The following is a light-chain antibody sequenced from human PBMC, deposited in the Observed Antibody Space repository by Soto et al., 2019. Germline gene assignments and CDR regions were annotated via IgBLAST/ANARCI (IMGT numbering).Light chain of an antibody. CDR3: QQYVNSPRIT. J-gene: IGKJ5*01. Sequence: EIVLTQSPGTLSLSPGGRATLSCRASQSVTSRYLAWYQQKPGQAPRLLIYGASSRATGIPDRFSGSGSGTDFTLTITSLEPEDFAVYFCQQYVNSPRITFGQGTRLEIK. CDR1: QSVTSRY. V-gene: IGKV3-20*01. CDR2: GAS.